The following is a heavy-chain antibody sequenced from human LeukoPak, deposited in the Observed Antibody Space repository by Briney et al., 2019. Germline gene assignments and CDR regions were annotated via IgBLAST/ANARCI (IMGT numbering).Heavy chain of an antibody. CDR3: AKSDYGDYPSWFDP. Sequence: GGSLRLSCAASGFTFSSYAVSWARQAPGKGLEWVSAISGSGGSTYYADSVKGRFTISRDNSKNTLYLQMNSLRAEDTAVYYCAKSDYGDYPSWFDPWGQGTLVTVSS. D-gene: IGHD4-17*01. V-gene: IGHV3-23*01. J-gene: IGHJ5*02. CDR2: ISGSGGST. CDR1: GFTFSSYA.